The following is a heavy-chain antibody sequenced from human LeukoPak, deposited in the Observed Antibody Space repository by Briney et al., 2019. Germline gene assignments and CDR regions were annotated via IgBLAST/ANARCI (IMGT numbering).Heavy chain of an antibody. D-gene: IGHD6-6*01. CDR2: IRYDGSNK. CDR3: AKEKISYTSSSGQGY. V-gene: IGHV3-30*02. J-gene: IGHJ4*02. CDR1: GFTFSSYG. Sequence: GGFLRLSCAASGFTFSSYGMHWVRQAPGKGLEWVAFIRYDGSNKYYAYSVKGRFTISRDNSKNTLYLQMSSLRAEDTAVYYCAKEKISYTSSSGQGYWGQGTLVTVSS.